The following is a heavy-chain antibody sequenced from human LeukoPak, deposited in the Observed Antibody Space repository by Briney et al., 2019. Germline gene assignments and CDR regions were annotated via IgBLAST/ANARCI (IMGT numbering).Heavy chain of an antibody. D-gene: IGHD6-19*01. CDR3: ARDGSGWSSDY. J-gene: IGHJ4*02. V-gene: IGHV3-33*01. CDR1: GFNFREYG. CDR2: MWNDGITG. Sequence: GGSLRLSCAASGFNFREYGMHWVRQAPGKGLEWVAVMWNDGITGKYADSVRGRFSVPRDNSKNTVYLQMDSLRADDTSVYYCARDGSGWSSDYWGQGTLVTVSS.